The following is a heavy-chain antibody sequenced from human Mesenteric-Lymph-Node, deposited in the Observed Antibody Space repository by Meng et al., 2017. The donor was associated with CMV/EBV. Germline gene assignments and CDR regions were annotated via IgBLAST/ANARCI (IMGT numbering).Heavy chain of an antibody. CDR1: GFTFDKYS. D-gene: IGHD6-25*01. CDR2: ISGGGGSI. J-gene: IGHJ6*02. Sequence: GGSLRLSCATSGFTFDKYSMNWVRQAPGKGLEWVSSISGGGGSIWYADSMKGRFTVSRDNAKTSQYLQMNSLRAEDTAVYFCARGGNLYYGMDVWGQGTTVTVSS. CDR3: ARGGNLYYGMDV. V-gene: IGHV3-21*01.